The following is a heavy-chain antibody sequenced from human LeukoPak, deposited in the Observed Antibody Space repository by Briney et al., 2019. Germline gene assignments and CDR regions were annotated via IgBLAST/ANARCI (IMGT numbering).Heavy chain of an antibody. CDR3: ARDMRGAATPLPLDWFDP. D-gene: IGHD2-15*01. J-gene: IGHJ5*02. CDR1: GFTFSSYW. V-gene: IGHV3-74*01. Sequence: GGTLRLSCAASGFTFSSYWMLWVRQAPGKGLVWVLHIKSDGSSTSYADSVRGRFTISRDNAKNSLYLQMNSLRAEDTAVYYCARDMRGAATPLPLDWFDPWGQGTLVTVSS. CDR2: IKSDGSST.